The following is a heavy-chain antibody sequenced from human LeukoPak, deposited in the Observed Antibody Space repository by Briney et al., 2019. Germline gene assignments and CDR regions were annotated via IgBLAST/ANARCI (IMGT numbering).Heavy chain of an antibody. CDR1: GYTFTSYY. V-gene: IGHV1-46*01. Sequence: ASVKVSCKASGYTFTSYYMHWVRQAPGQGLEWMGIINPSGGSTSYAQKFQGRVTMTRDMSTSTVYMELSSLRSEDTAVYYCARGRLGVGYPGTFDYWGQGTLVTVSS. CDR2: INPSGGST. J-gene: IGHJ4*02. D-gene: IGHD1-14*01. CDR3: ARGRLGVGYPGTFDY.